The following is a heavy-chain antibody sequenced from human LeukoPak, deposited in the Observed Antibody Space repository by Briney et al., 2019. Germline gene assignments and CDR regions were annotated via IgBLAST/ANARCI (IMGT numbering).Heavy chain of an antibody. D-gene: IGHD6-6*01. V-gene: IGHV3-23*01. J-gene: IGHJ4*02. Sequence: PGGSLRLSCAASGFTFSSYAMSLVRPAPGKGLEWVSGITGSVGNTYYTDSVKGRFTISRDHSKSTLYLQMNSLRAEDTAVYDCARHRSSWLIDYWGQGTLVTVSS. CDR1: GFTFSSYA. CDR3: ARHRSSWLIDY. CDR2: ITGSVGNT.